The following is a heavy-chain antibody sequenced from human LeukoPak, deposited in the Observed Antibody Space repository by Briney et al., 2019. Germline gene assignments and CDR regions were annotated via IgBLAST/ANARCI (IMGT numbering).Heavy chain of an antibody. Sequence: GGSLRLSCAASGFTFSNYSMNWVRQAPGKGLEWVSSISFSSSYKYYADSVKGRFTISRDNSKNTLYLQMNSLRAEDTAVYYCAKDRLGYCSSTTCYGFDYWGQGTLVTVSS. CDR1: GFTFSNYS. CDR3: AKDRLGYCSSTTCYGFDY. J-gene: IGHJ4*02. V-gene: IGHV3-21*01. D-gene: IGHD2-2*01. CDR2: ISFSSSYK.